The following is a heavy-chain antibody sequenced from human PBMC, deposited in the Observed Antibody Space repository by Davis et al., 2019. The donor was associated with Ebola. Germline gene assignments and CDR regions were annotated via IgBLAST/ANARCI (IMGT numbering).Heavy chain of an antibody. J-gene: IGHJ6*02. Sequence: GGSLRLSCPASGFTFSSYSMNWVRQAPGKGLEWVSSISSSSSYIYYADSVKGRFTISRDNAKNSLYLQMNSLRAEDTAEYYCARSSIAARPGYYYGMDVWGQGTTVTVSS. V-gene: IGHV3-21*01. CDR2: ISSSSSYI. D-gene: IGHD6-6*01. CDR1: GFTFSSYS. CDR3: ARSSIAARPGYYYGMDV.